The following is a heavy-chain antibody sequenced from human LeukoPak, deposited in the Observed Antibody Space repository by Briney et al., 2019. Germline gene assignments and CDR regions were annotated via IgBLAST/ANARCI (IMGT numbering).Heavy chain of an antibody. CDR1: GGSISSYY. J-gene: IGHJ4*02. CDR2: IYYSGST. Sequence: SETLSLTCTVSGGSISSYYWSWIRQPPGKGLEWIGYIYYSGSTNYNPSLKSRVTISVDTSKNQFSLKLSSVTAADTAVYYCAREMVVTAIRGYFDYWGQGTLVTVSS. V-gene: IGHV4-59*01. CDR3: AREMVVTAIRGYFDY. D-gene: IGHD2-21*02.